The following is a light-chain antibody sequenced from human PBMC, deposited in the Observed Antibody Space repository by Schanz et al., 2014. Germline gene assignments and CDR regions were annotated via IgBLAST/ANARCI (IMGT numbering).Light chain of an antibody. CDR3: MQALQTPGT. V-gene: IGKV2D-29*01. CDR2: EVS. J-gene: IGKJ1*01. Sequence: DIVMTQTAISLSVTPGQPASISCKSSQSLLHSDGNTYLYWYLQKPGQPPQLLIYEVSKRFSGVSDRFSGSGSGTDFTLKISRVEAADVGVFYCMQALQTPGTFGQGTKVEIK. CDR1: QSLLHSDGNTY.